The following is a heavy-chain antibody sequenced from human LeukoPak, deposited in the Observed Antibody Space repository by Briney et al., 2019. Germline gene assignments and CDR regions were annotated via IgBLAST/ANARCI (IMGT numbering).Heavy chain of an antibody. CDR3: ARHSPSGWYFFDF. V-gene: IGHV4-4*07. CDR2: IFTSGSA. Sequence: SETLSLTCIVSSDSISTYDWSWIRQPAGKGLEGLGQIFTSGSATYKSSLKSRLHMSLDKSKNQVSLTLIPATAADTAIYYCARHSPSGWYFFDFWGRGTLVTVSS. D-gene: IGHD6-19*01. J-gene: IGHJ4*02. CDR1: SDSISTYD.